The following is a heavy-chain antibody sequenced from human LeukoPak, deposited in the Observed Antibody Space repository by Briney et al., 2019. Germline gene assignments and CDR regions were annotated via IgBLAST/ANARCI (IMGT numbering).Heavy chain of an antibody. V-gene: IGHV4-59*01. Sequence: SETLSLTCTVSGGSLSSYYWSWIRQPPGKGLEWIGYIYYSGSTNYNPSLKSRVTISVDTSKNQFSLKLGSVTAADTAVYYCARAPLTTVTTLGAFDIWGQGTMVTVSS. D-gene: IGHD4-11*01. CDR3: ARAPLTTVTTLGAFDI. CDR1: GGSLSSYY. J-gene: IGHJ3*02. CDR2: IYYSGST.